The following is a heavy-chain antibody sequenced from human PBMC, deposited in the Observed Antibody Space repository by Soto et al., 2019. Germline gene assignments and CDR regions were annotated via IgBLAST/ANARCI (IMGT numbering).Heavy chain of an antibody. CDR2: IWYDGSNK. Sequence: QVQLVESGGGVVQPGRSLRLSCAASGFTFSSYGMHWVRQAPGKGLEWVAVIWYDGSNKYYADSVKGRFTISRDNSKNTLYLQLNSPRAEDTAVYYCARWGIAAGDYWGQGTLVTVSS. J-gene: IGHJ4*02. D-gene: IGHD6-13*01. CDR3: ARWGIAAGDY. CDR1: GFTFSSYG. V-gene: IGHV3-33*01.